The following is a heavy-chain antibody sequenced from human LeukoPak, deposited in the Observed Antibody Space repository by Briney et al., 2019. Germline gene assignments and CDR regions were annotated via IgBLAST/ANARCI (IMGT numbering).Heavy chain of an antibody. V-gene: IGHV3-30*02. CDR3: AKDRRKRDSCYALDY. J-gene: IGHJ4*02. CDR2: IRYDGSNK. CDR1: GFTFSSYG. D-gene: IGHD2-2*01. Sequence: PGGSLRLSCAASGFTFSSYGMHWVRQAPGKGLEWVAFIRYDGSNKYYADSVKGRFTISRDNSKNTLYLQMNSLRAEDTAVYYCAKDRRKRDSCYALDYWGQGTLVTVSS.